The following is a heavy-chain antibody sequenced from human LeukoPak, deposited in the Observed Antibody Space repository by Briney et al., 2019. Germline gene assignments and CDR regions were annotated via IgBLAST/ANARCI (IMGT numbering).Heavy chain of an antibody. CDR2: INPNSGGT. CDR1: GYTFTGYY. Sequence: ASVKVSCKASGYTFTGYYMHWVRQAPGQGLEWMGWINPNSGGTNYAQKFQGRVTMTRDTSISTAYMELSRLNFDDTAVYYCARGKSYYYDSSDYYYFESWGQGSLVTVSS. J-gene: IGHJ4*02. CDR3: ARGKSYYYDSSDYYYFES. D-gene: IGHD3-22*01. V-gene: IGHV1-2*02.